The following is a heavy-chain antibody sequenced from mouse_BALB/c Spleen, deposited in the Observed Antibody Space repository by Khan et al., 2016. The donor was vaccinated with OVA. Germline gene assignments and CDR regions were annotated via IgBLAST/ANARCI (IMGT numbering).Heavy chain of an antibody. CDR1: GFTFSRFG. Sequence: EVELVESGGGLVQPGGSRKLSCAASGFTFSRFGMYWVRQAPEKGLEWVAYISSGSSSIYYADTVKGRFTISRDNPKNTLFPQMTSLRSEDTAMYYCARDSNFDYWGQGTTLTVSS. CDR2: ISSGSSSI. CDR3: ARDSNFDY. V-gene: IGHV5-17*02. J-gene: IGHJ2*01.